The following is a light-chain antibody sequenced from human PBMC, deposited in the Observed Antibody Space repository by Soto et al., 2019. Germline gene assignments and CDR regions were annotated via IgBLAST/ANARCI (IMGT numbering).Light chain of an antibody. CDR1: QTISSH. V-gene: IGKV1-39*01. Sequence: DIHMTQKTSSLSASVVDRVIITCRASQTISSHLNWYQQKPGKAPNLLVYAASSLQSGVPSRFTGSGSGTDFTLTISSLQPEDFATYFCQQSYTTPITFAHRTRLEI. CDR2: AAS. CDR3: QQSYTTPIT. J-gene: IGKJ5*01.